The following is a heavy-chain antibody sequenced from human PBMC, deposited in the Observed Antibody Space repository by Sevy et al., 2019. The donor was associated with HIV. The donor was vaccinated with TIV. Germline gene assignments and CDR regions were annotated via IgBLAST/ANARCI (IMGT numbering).Heavy chain of an antibody. CDR2: ISKSSINI. CDR1: GFSFSDYS. Sequence: GGSLRLSCATSGFSFSDYSMNWVRQPPGKGLEWISSISKSSINIKYAESVRGRFTISRDNAKNSLYLQLDSLRTEDTAVYFCASLTTTDVWGKGTTVTVSS. J-gene: IGHJ6*04. V-gene: IGHV3-21*01. CDR3: ASLTTTDV. D-gene: IGHD1-1*01.